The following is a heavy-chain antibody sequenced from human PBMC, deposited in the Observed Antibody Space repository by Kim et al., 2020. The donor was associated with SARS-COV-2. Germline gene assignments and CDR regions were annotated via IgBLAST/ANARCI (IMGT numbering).Heavy chain of an antibody. CDR1: GFTFSDHY. CDR3: ARGHYGMDV. J-gene: IGHJ6*02. CDR2: ISNSGNTI. Sequence: LSLTCAASGFTFSDHYMSWIRQAPGKGLEWVSYISNSGNTIYYADSVKGRFTTSRDNAKNSLYLQMNSLRAEDTAVYYCARGHYGMDVWGQGTTVSVSS. V-gene: IGHV3-11*01.